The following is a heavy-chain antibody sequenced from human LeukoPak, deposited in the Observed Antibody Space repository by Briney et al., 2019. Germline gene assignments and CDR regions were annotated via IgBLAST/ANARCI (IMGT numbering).Heavy chain of an antibody. Sequence: GGSLRLSCAASGFTFSSYWMSWARQAPGKGLEWVANIKQDGSEKYYVDSVKGRFTISRDNAKNSLYLQMNSLRAEDTAVYYCARPYSDDSGFYVSWGQGTLVTVSS. D-gene: IGHD3-22*01. CDR3: ARPYSDDSGFYVS. J-gene: IGHJ5*02. CDR1: GFTFSSYW. V-gene: IGHV3-7*02. CDR2: IKQDGSEK.